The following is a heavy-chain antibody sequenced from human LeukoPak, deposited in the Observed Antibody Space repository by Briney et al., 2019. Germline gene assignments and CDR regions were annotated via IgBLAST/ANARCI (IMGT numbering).Heavy chain of an antibody. CDR2: IYYSGST. Sequence: SETLSLTCTVSGGSISSSSYYWGWIRQPPGKGLEWIGSIYYSGSTYYNPSLESRVTISVDMSKNQFSLKLSSVTAADTAVYYCARRDTVVVPAAMGHHFDYWGQGTLVTVSS. CDR3: ARRDTVVVPAAMGHHFDY. V-gene: IGHV4-39*01. J-gene: IGHJ4*02. CDR1: GGSISSSSYY. D-gene: IGHD2-2*01.